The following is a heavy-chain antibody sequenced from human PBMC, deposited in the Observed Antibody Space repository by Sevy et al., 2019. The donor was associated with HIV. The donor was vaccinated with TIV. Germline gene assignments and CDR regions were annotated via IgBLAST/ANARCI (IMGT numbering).Heavy chain of an antibody. D-gene: IGHD1-26*01. Sequence: GGSLRLSCAASGFTFSSYAMHWVRQAPGKGLEWVAVISYDGSNKYYADAVKGRFTISRDNSKNTLYLQMNSLRAEDTAEYYCARGDVVGATTDAFDIWGQGTMFTVSS. CDR1: GFTFSSYA. J-gene: IGHJ3*02. V-gene: IGHV3-30-3*01. CDR2: ISYDGSNK. CDR3: ARGDVVGATTDAFDI.